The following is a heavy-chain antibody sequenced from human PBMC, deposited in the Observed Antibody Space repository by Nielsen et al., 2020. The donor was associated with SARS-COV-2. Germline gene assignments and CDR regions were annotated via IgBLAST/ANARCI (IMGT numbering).Heavy chain of an antibody. CDR3: ARQGRLRVCDY. CDR2: INPSGGST. D-gene: IGHD5-12*01. Sequence: ASVKVSCKASGYTFTSYYMHWVRQAPGQGLEWMGIINPSGGSTSYAQKFQGRVTMTRDTSTSTVCMELSSLRSEDTAVYYCARQGRLRVCDYWGQGTLVTVSS. J-gene: IGHJ4*02. V-gene: IGHV1-46*01. CDR1: GYTFTSYY.